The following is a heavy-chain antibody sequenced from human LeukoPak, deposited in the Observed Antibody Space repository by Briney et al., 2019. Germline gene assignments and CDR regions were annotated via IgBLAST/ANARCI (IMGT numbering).Heavy chain of an antibody. CDR2: ITNGGGST. V-gene: IGHV3-23*01. J-gene: IGHJ4*02. Sequence: SGGSLRHSCAASGFAFSSYALSWVRQAPGKGLEWVSGITNGGGSTYYADSVKGRFTISRDNSKNTLYLLMNSLRAEDTAVYYCAKFYDILTGYFDYWDQGTLVTVSS. CDR3: AKFYDILTGYFDY. D-gene: IGHD3-9*01. CDR1: GFAFSSYA.